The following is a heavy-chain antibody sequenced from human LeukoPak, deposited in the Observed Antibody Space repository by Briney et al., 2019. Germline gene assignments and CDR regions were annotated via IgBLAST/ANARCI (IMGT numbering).Heavy chain of an antibody. V-gene: IGHV3-7*01. CDR1: GFTFSSYW. CDR3: AKDSRKRWLQSNYFDY. J-gene: IGHJ4*02. D-gene: IGHD5-24*01. CDR2: IKQDGSEK. Sequence: PGGSLRLSCTVSGFTFSSYWMSWVRQAPGKGLEWVANIKQDGSEKLYVESVKGRFTISRDTSENTLYLQMNSLRAEDTAVYYCAKDSRKRWLQSNYFDYWGQGTLVTVSS.